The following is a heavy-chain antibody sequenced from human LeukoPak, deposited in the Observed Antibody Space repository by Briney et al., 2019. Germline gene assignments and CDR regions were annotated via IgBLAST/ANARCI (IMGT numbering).Heavy chain of an antibody. CDR2: IYYSGST. Sequence: SETLSLTCSVSGGSTSSSSFYWAWIRQPPGKGLEWIGSIYYSGSTYYNLSLKSRVTISVDMSKNQFSLKLTSVTAADTAIYYCARVVPTARRYNWFDPWGQGTLVTVSS. V-gene: IGHV4-39*07. J-gene: IGHJ5*02. D-gene: IGHD2-2*01. CDR3: ARVVPTARRYNWFDP. CDR1: GGSTSSSSFY.